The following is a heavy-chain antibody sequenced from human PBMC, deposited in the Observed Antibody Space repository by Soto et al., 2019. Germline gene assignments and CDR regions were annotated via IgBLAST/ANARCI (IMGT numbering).Heavy chain of an antibody. Sequence: PSEPLSLTCAVSGGSISSSNWWSWVRQPPGKGLEWIGEIYHSGSTNYNPSLKSRVTISVDKSKNQFSLKLSSVTAADTAVYYCSRGSDYYDSSGYRGLIDYWGQGTLVTVSS. D-gene: IGHD3-22*01. J-gene: IGHJ4*02. CDR1: GGSISSSNW. V-gene: IGHV4-4*02. CDR2: IYHSGST. CDR3: SRGSDYYDSSGYRGLIDY.